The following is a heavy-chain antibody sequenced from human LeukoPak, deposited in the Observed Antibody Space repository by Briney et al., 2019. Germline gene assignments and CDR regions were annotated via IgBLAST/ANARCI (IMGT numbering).Heavy chain of an antibody. CDR2: IKQDGSEK. CDR3: AASSGWPWGGFDY. V-gene: IGHV3-7*03. CDR1: GFTFSNYW. D-gene: IGHD6-19*01. Sequence: GGSLRLSCAASGFTFSNYWMSWVRQAPGKGLEWVANIKQDGSEKYYVDSVRGRFTISRDNAKISLYLQMNSLRAEDMALYYCAASSGWPWGGFDYWGQGTLVTVSS. J-gene: IGHJ4*02.